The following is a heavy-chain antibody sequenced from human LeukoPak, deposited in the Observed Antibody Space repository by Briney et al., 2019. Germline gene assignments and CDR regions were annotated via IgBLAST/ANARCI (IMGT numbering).Heavy chain of an antibody. Sequence: SETLSLTCTVSGYSISSGYYWGWIRQPPGKGLEWIGSIYHSGSTYYNPSLKSRVTISVDTSKNQFSLKLSSVTAADTAVYYCARDLKLYDYVWGSYVGRAHFDYWGQGTLVTVSS. CDR1: GYSISSGYY. J-gene: IGHJ4*02. CDR2: IYHSGST. V-gene: IGHV4-38-2*02. D-gene: IGHD3-16*01. CDR3: ARDLKLYDYVWGSYVGRAHFDY.